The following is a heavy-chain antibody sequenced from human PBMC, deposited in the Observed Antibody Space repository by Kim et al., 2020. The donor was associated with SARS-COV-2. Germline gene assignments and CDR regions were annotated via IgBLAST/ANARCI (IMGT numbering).Heavy chain of an antibody. CDR3: ARGRGVDIVVVPAAISGRHAFDI. D-gene: IGHD2-2*02. CDR1: GGSFSGYY. Sequence: SETLSLTCAVYGGSFSGYYWSWIRQPPGKGLEWIGEINHSGSTNYNPSLKSRVTISVDTSKNQFSLKLSSVTAADTAVYYCARGRGVDIVVVPAAISGRHAFDIWGQGTMVTVSS. V-gene: IGHV4-34*01. CDR2: INHSGST. J-gene: IGHJ3*02.